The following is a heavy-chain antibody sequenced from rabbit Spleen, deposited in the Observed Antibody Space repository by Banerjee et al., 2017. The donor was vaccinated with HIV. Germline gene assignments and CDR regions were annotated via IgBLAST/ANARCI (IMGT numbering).Heavy chain of an antibody. CDR2: IGTGSSGVT. CDR3: ARDFDF. J-gene: IGHJ6*01. CDR1: GFSFNSGYY. Sequence: QSLEESGGGLVKPGASLTLTCKASGFSFNSGYYMGWVRQAPGKGLEWIACIGTGSSGVTYYASWAKSRFTISQTSSTTVTLQMTSLTAADTATYFCARDFDFWGPGTLVTVS. V-gene: IGHV1S40*01.